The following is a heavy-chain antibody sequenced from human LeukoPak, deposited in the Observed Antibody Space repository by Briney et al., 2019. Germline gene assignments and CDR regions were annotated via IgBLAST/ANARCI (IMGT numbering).Heavy chain of an antibody. V-gene: IGHV4-59*11. Sequence: SETLSLTCTVSGDFKSYHKWNWIRQSPGEGLEWIGYIKQSGSTNYNPSLKSRVTISVDTSKNQFSLQLRSVTAADTAVYYCANEWSAFDFWGQGTMVTVSS. J-gene: IGHJ3*01. CDR1: GDFKSYHK. CDR3: ANEWSAFDF. CDR2: IKQSGST. D-gene: IGHD3-3*01.